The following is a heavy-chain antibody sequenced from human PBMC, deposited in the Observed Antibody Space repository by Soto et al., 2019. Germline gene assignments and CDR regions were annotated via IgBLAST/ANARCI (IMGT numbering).Heavy chain of an antibody. CDR1: GGSVRAPDW. CDR3: ARVRQGCSANNRYFDP. Sequence: SETLSLTCTLSGGSVRAPDWWNWVRQSPDKGLEWIAEVHISGHSNYNPSLRSRVSVSIDSSKNQFYLNLNSVTAADTAIYYCARVRQGCSANNRYFDPWGQGTQVTVSS. CDR2: VHISGHS. J-gene: IGHJ5*01. D-gene: IGHD2-15*01. V-gene: IGHV4-4*02.